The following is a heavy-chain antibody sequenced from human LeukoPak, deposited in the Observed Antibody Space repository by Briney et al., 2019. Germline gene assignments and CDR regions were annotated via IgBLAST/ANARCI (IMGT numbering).Heavy chain of an antibody. CDR2: INPNGGGT. CDR1: GYTFTGYY. V-gene: IGHV1-2*02. Sequence: ASVKVSCKASGYTFTGYYMHWVRQAPGQGLEWLGSINPNGGGTYYAQNFQGRVTMTRGTSITTAYMELSSLRSDDTAVYYCARESTVAGQDGTPTPSYWGQGTLVTVSS. D-gene: IGHD6-19*01. CDR3: ARESTVAGQDGTPTPSY. J-gene: IGHJ4*02.